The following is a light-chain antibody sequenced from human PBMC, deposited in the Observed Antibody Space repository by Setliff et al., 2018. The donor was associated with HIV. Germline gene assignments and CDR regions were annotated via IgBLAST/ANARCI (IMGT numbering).Light chain of an antibody. V-gene: IGLV3-21*04. J-gene: IGLJ1*01. CDR3: QVWDSGSDHPYV. Sequence: SYELTQPPSVSVAPGKTARITCGGNNIGSKSVHWYQQKPGQAPVLVISYGSDRPSGIPERFSGSNSGNTATLTISRVEAGDEADYYCQVWDSGSDHPYVFGTGTKVTVL. CDR1: NIGSKS. CDR2: YGS.